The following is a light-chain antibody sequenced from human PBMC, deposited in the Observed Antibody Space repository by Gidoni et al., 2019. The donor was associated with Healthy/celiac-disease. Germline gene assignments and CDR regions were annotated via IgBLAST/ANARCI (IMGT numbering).Light chain of an antibody. J-gene: IGKJ2*01. V-gene: IGKV3-11*01. Sequence: EIVLTQSPATLSLSPGERATLSCRASQSVSSYLAWYQQNPGPAPRLLIYDASNRATGIPARFSGSGSGTDFTLTISSLEPEDFAVYYCQQRSNWPPVYTFXQXTKLEIK. CDR3: QQRSNWPPVYT. CDR1: QSVSSY. CDR2: DAS.